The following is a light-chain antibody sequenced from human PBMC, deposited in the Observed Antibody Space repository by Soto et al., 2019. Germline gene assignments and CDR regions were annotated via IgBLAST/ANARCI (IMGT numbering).Light chain of an antibody. CDR1: SSDVGGYNY. CDR2: DVS. J-gene: IGLJ2*01. Sequence: QSVLTQPRSVSGSPGQSVTISCTGTSSDVGGYNYVSWYQQHPGKAPKVMIYDVSKRPSGVPDRFSGSKSGNTASLTISGIQAEDEADYYCCSYAGSYTVVFGGGTKLTVL. CDR3: CSYAGSYTVV. V-gene: IGLV2-11*01.